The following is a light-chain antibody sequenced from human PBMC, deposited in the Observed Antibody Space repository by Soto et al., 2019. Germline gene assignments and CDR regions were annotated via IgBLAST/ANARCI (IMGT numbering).Light chain of an antibody. J-gene: IGKJ1*01. V-gene: IGKV1-5*03. CDR2: EAS. CDR3: QHYDTYSPMWT. Sequence: DIQLAQSPSTLSASVGDRITITCRATQSINWLAWYQQKPGKAPKLLIFEASRLESGVPSRFSGSGSGTEFTLTISSLHPDDFGTYYCQHYDTYSPMWTFGQGTKVDIK. CDR1: QSINW.